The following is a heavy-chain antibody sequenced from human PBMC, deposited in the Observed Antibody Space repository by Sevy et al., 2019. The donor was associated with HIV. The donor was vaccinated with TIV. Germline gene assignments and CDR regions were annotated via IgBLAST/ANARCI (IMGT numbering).Heavy chain of an antibody. Sequence: GESLKISCAASGFTFSSYAMSWVRQAPGKGLEWVSAISGSGGSTYYADSVKGRFTISRDNSKNTLYLQMNSLRAEDTAVYYCAKSYSNYDTNWFDPWGQGTLVTVSS. D-gene: IGHD4-4*01. CDR1: GFTFSSYA. CDR3: AKSYSNYDTNWFDP. J-gene: IGHJ5*02. CDR2: ISGSGGST. V-gene: IGHV3-23*01.